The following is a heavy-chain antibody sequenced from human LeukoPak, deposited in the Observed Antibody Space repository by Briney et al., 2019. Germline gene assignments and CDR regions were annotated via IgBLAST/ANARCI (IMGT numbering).Heavy chain of an antibody. J-gene: IGHJ3*02. D-gene: IGHD6-13*01. CDR2: ISAYNGNT. CDR3: ARGVALRFSGYSSSWYVDAFDI. Sequence: GASVKVSCKASGGTFSSYAISWVRQAPGQGLEWMGWISAYNGNTNYAQKLQGRVTMTTDTSTSTAYMELRSLRSDDTAVYYCARGVALRFSGYSSSWYVDAFDIWGQGTMVTVSS. V-gene: IGHV1-18*01. CDR1: GGTFSSYA.